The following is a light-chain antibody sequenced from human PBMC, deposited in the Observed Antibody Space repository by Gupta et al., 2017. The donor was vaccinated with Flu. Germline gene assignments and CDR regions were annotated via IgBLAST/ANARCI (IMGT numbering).Light chain of an antibody. J-gene: IGKJ1*01. Sequence: AIHMPQSPSSLSASVGDRVTISCRASQGIRRDLGWYQQKPGKAPKLLLYAASNLQRGVPSRFSGSASGTDFTLTINNLQPEDFATYYCLQDADYPRTFGQGTKVEI. CDR2: AAS. V-gene: IGKV1-6*01. CDR3: LQDADYPRT. CDR1: QGIRRD.